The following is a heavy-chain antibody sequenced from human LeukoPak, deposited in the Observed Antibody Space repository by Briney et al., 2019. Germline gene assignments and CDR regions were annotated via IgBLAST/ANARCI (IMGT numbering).Heavy chain of an antibody. CDR1: GGSFSGYY. D-gene: IGHD3-22*01. Sequence: SETLSLTCAVYGGSFSGYYWGWIRQPPGKGLEWIGEINHSGSTNYNPSLKSRVTISVDTSKNQFSPKLSSVTAADTAVYYCARGEGYYDSSGYFRYWGQGTLVTVSS. J-gene: IGHJ4*02. V-gene: IGHV4-34*01. CDR2: INHSGST. CDR3: ARGEGYYDSSGYFRY.